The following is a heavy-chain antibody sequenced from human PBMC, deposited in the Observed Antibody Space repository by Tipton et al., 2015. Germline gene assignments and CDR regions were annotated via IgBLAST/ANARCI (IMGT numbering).Heavy chain of an antibody. J-gene: IGHJ4*02. Sequence: SLRLSCVASGFSFSYYSMQWVRQAPGKGLEWVSHIGTSGSSTYHADFVEGRFTITRDNAKISIYLQMNSLRDDDTAVYYCVKDGTRSSSWFDFDYWGQGTLVTVSS. CDR2: IGTSGSST. V-gene: IGHV3-48*02. CDR3: VKDGTRSSSWFDFDY. D-gene: IGHD6-13*01. CDR1: GFSFSYYS.